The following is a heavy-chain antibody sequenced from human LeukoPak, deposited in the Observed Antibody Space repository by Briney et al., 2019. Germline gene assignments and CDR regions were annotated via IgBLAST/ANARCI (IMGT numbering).Heavy chain of an antibody. V-gene: IGHV3-7*01. J-gene: IGHJ4*02. CDR3: ARDRGLGYDSSGYFDY. CDR1: GFTFSSYW. Sequence: GGSLRLSCAASGFTFSSYWMSWVRQAPGKGLQWVANIKQDGSEKYYVDSVKGRFTISRDNAKKSLYLQMNSLRAEDTAVYYCARDRGLGYDSSGYFDYWGQGTLVTVSS. CDR2: IKQDGSEK. D-gene: IGHD3-22*01.